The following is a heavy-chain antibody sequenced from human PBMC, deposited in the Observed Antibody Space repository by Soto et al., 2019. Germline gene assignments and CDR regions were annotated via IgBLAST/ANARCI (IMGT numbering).Heavy chain of an antibody. J-gene: IGHJ4*02. D-gene: IGHD3-10*01. Sequence: EVQLVESGGGLVQPGGSLRLSCAASGFTFSDHYMDWVRQAPGKGLEWVGRTRNKANSYTTEYAASVKGRFTISRDDSKNSLYLQMNTLKTEDTAVYYCARARKELGGYYFDYWGQGTLVTVSS. CDR3: ARARKELGGYYFDY. CDR2: TRNKANSYTT. V-gene: IGHV3-72*01. CDR1: GFTFSDHY.